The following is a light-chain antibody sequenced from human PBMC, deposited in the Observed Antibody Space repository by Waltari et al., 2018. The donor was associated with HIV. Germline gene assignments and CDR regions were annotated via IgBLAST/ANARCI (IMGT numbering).Light chain of an antibody. Sequence: DIQLTQSPSSLSASVGDRVTITCQASQAIRYYLIWYQQKPGKAPKFLIYDASNLETGVPSRFSGSGSGTDVTFTSSSLQPEDIATYYGQQYDNLPRTFGGGTTVELK. CDR3: QQYDNLPRT. V-gene: IGKV1-33*01. CDR1: QAIRYY. J-gene: IGKJ4*01. CDR2: DAS.